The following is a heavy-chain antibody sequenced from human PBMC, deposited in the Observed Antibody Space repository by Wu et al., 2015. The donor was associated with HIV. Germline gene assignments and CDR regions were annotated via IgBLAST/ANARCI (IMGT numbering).Heavy chain of an antibody. CDR1: GGTFSSYA. CDR3: ARIGATSGYSSGWFTHDAFDI. Sequence: QVQLVQSGAEVKKPGSSVKVSCKASGGTFSSYAISWVRQAPGQGLEWMGGIIPIFGTANYAQKFQGRVTITADESTSTAYMELSSLRSEDTAVYYCARIGATSGYSSGWFTHDAFDIWGQGTMVTVSS. J-gene: IGHJ3*02. V-gene: IGHV1-69*12. D-gene: IGHD6-19*01. CDR2: IIPIFGTA.